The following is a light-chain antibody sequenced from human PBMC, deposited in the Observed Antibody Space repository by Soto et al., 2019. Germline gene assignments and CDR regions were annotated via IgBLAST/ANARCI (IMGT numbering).Light chain of an antibody. CDR3: QQYYSTPPT. CDR1: QSVLYSSNNKNY. V-gene: IGKV4-1*01. Sequence: DIVMTQSPDSLAVSLGERATNNCKSSQSVLYSSNNKNYLAWYQQKPGQPPKLLIYWASTRESGVPDRFSGSGSGKDFTLTISSLQAEDVAVYYCQQYYSTPPTVGQGTRLEIK. CDR2: WAS. J-gene: IGKJ5*01.